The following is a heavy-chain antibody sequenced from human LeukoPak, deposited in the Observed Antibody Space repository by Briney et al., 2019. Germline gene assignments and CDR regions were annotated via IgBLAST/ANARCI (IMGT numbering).Heavy chain of an antibody. CDR2: IKSKTAGGTT. V-gene: IGHV3-15*01. CDR3: ATPTTTSYAFDI. D-gene: IGHD4-11*01. CDR1: GFTLNNAC. Sequence: PGGSLRLSCAASGFTLNNACMNWVRQAPGKGLEWLGRIKSKTAGGTTDYAAPVKGRFTISRDDSKNTLYLQMNSLKTEDTAVYYCATPTTTSYAFDIWGQGTMVTVSS. J-gene: IGHJ3*02.